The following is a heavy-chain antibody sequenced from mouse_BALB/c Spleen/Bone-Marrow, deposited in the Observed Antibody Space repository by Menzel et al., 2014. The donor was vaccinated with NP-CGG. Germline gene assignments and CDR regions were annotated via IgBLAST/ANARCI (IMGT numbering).Heavy chain of an antibody. Sequence: QVQLQQPGAELAKPGASVRLSCKASGYSFTTYWIHWVKQRPGQGLEWIGEINPSNGRTNYNEKFKSKATLTVDKSSSTAYMQLSSLTSEDSAVYYCARYDGPAWFAYWGQGTLVTVSA. CDR2: INPSNGRT. CDR3: ARYDGPAWFAY. V-gene: IGHV1S81*02. CDR1: GYSFTTYW. D-gene: IGHD2-3*01. J-gene: IGHJ3*01.